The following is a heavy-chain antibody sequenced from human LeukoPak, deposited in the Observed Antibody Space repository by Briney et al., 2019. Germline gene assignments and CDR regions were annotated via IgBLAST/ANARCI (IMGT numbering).Heavy chain of an antibody. V-gene: IGHV3-7*01. CDR1: GFTFSNAW. J-gene: IGHJ4*02. Sequence: GGSLRLSCAASGFTFSNAWMSWVRQAPGKGLEWVANIKQDGSEKYYVDSVKGRFTNSRDNVENSMFLQMNSLRAEDTAVYYCVRDGRSGWHFDYWGQEALVTVSS. D-gene: IGHD6-19*01. CDR2: IKQDGSEK. CDR3: VRDGRSGWHFDY.